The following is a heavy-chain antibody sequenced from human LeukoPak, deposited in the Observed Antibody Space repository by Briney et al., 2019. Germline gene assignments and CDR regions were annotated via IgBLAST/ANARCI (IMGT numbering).Heavy chain of an antibody. CDR3: ARTAPRILDY. V-gene: IGHV1-46*01. Sequence: GASVKVSCKASGYTFPSYFMHWVRQAPGQGLEWMGIINPTGGSTTYAQKFQGRVTMTRDTSTSTVYMELSSLRSDDTAVYYCARTAPRILDYGGQGPRATVSS. CDR1: GYTFPSYF. CDR2: INPTGGST. D-gene: IGHD6-6*01. J-gene: IGHJ4*02.